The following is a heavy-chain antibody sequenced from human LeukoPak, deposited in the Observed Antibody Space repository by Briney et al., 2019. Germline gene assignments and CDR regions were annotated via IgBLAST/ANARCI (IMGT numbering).Heavy chain of an antibody. J-gene: IGHJ4*02. Sequence: SETLSLTCAVSGSSITNVYFWGWIRQPPGKGLEWIATIYHSWGIYFNPSLKSRVSISLDVSKNQFSLKLTSLTAADTAIYYCARNVTAGFSDYWGQGILVTVSS. CDR1: GSSITNVYF. CDR3: ARNVTAGFSDY. V-gene: IGHV4-38-2*01. D-gene: IGHD1-1*01. CDR2: IYHSWGI.